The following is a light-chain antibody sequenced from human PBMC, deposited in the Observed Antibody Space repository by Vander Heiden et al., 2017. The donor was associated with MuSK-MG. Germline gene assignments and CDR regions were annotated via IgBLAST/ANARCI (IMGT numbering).Light chain of an antibody. V-gene: IGLV1-40*01. J-gene: IGLJ2*01. CDR3: QSYDSSLSGFVV. CDR2: GNS. CDR1: SSNIGAGYY. Sequence: QSVLTQPPSVSGAPGQGVTIACTGSSSNIGAGYYVHLYQQPPGTRPQTFSYGNSNRPPGVPDRFSGSKSGTSASLAITGLQAEDEADYYCQSYDSSLSGFVVFGGGTKLTVL.